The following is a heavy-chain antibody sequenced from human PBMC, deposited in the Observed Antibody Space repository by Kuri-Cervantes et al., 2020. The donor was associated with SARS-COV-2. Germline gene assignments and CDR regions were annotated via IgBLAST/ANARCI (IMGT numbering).Heavy chain of an antibody. CDR3: ARRIAAAGYYYYYGMDV. CDR2: ISAYNGNT. CDR1: GYTFTSYG. J-gene: IGHJ6*02. Sequence: ASVKVSCKASGYTFTSYGISLVQQAPGQGLEWMGWISAYNGNTNYAQKLQGRVTLTTDTSTSTAYMELRSLRSDDTAVYYCARRIAAAGYYYYYGMDVWGQGTTVTVSS. V-gene: IGHV1-18*04. D-gene: IGHD6-13*01.